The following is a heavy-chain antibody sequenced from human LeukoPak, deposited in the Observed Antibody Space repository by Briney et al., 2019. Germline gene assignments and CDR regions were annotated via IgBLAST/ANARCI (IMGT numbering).Heavy chain of an antibody. Sequence: ASVKVSCKASGYTFTGYYILWVRQAPGQGLEWMGWVNPNSGGTYYAQKFQGRVTMTRDTSISTAYMELSRLRSDDTAVYYCASFGHRGQQLASRLDYWGQGTLVTVSS. J-gene: IGHJ4*02. CDR1: GYTFTGYY. V-gene: IGHV1-2*02. D-gene: IGHD6-13*01. CDR2: VNPNSGGT. CDR3: ASFGHRGQQLASRLDY.